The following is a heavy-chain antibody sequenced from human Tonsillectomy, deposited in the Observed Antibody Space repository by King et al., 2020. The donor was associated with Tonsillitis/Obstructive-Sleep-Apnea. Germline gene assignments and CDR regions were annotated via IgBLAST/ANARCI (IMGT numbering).Heavy chain of an antibody. CDR1: GFTFSDHY. D-gene: IGHD1-26*01. CDR2: TRNKVNSYTT. Sequence: VQLVESGGGLVQPGGYLRLSCAASGFTFSDHYMDWVRQAPGKGLEWVGRTRNKVNSYTTEYAASVKGRFTISRDDSKNSLHLQMNSLKTEDTAVYYCVSGVVGVFDYWGQGTLVTVSS. V-gene: IGHV3-72*01. CDR3: VSGVVGVFDY. J-gene: IGHJ4*02.